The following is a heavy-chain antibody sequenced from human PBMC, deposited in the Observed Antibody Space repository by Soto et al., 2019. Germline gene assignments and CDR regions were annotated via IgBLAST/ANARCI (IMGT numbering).Heavy chain of an antibody. Sequence: EVQLVESGGGLVQPGGSLRLSCADSGFTFSSYWMHWVRQAPGKGLVWVSHISSDGSSTSYADSVKGRFTISRDNAKNTLYLQMNSLRVEDTAVYYCARDLTSSGDYWGQGTLVTVSS. CDR2: ISSDGSST. J-gene: IGHJ4*02. V-gene: IGHV3-74*01. D-gene: IGHD6-25*01. CDR1: GFTFSSYW. CDR3: ARDLTSSGDY.